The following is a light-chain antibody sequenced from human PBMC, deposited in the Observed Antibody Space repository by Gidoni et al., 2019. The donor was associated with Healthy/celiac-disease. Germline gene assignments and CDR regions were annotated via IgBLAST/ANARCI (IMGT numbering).Light chain of an antibody. Sequence: DIVMTQSPLSLPVTPGDPASISCRSSQSLLHRNGYNYLDWYLQKPGQSPQLLIYLGSNRASGVPDRFSGSGSGTDFTLKISRVEAEDVGVYYCMQALQTPAFGGGTKVEIK. CDR2: LGS. CDR3: MQALQTPA. J-gene: IGKJ4*01. CDR1: QSLLHRNGYNY. V-gene: IGKV2-28*01.